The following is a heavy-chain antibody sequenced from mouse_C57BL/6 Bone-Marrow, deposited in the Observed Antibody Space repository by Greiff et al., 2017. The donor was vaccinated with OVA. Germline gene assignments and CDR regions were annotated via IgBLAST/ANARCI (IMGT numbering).Heavy chain of an antibody. CDR3: ARWGDYYGSSPEWNFDV. D-gene: IGHD1-1*01. J-gene: IGHJ1*03. Sequence: QVQLQQPGAELVKPGASVKLSCKASGYTFTSYWMQWVNQRPGQGLEWIGEIDPSDGYTNYNQKFKGKATLTVDTSSSTAYMQLSSLTSEDSAVYYCARWGDYYGSSPEWNFDVWGTGTTVTVSS. CDR1: GYTFTSYW. V-gene: IGHV1-50*01. CDR2: IDPSDGYT.